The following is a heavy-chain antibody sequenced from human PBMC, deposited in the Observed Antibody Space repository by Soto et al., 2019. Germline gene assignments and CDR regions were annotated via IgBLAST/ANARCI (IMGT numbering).Heavy chain of an antibody. D-gene: IGHD1-20*01. Sequence: GGSLRLSCAASGFTFSSYAMSWVRQAPGKGLEWVSAISGSGGSTYYADSVKGRFTISRDNSKNTLYLQMNSLRAEDTAVYYCANRYNWNNYGMDVWGQGTTVTVSS. CDR3: ANRYNWNNYGMDV. J-gene: IGHJ6*02. V-gene: IGHV3-23*01. CDR2: ISGSGGST. CDR1: GFTFSSYA.